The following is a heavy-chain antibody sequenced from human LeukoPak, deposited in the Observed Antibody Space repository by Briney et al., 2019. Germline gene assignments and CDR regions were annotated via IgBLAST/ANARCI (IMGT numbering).Heavy chain of an antibody. J-gene: IGHJ3*02. CDR3: ARGHTLAYDI. V-gene: IGHV4-34*01. D-gene: IGHD3-16*01. CDR1: GGSFSNYY. Sequence: SETLSLTCAVYGGSFSNYYWSWIRQPPGKGLEWIGEINHSGSTNYNPSLKSRVTISVDTSKNQFSLKLSSVTAADTAVYYCARGHTLAYDIWGQGTMVTVSS. CDR2: INHSGST.